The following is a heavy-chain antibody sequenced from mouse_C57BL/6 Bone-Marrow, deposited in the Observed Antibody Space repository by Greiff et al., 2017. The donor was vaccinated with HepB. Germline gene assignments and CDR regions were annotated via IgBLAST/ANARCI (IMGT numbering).Heavy chain of an antibody. D-gene: IGHD1-1*01. CDR1: GYTFTSYD. V-gene: IGHV1-85*01. Sequence: QVQLQQSGPELVKPGASVKLSCKASGYTFTSYDINWVKQRPGQGLEWIGWIYPRDGSTKYNEKFKGMATLTVDTSSSTAYMELHSLTSEDSAVYFCARWDTTVVEGNYYAMDYWGQGTSVTVSS. CDR2: IYPRDGST. CDR3: ARWDTTVVEGNYYAMDY. J-gene: IGHJ4*01.